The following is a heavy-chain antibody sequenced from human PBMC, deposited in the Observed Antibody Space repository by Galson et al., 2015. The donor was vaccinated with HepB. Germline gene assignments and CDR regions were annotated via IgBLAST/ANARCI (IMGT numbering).Heavy chain of an antibody. CDR2: INHSGTT. Sequence: SETLSLTCAVPGGSSSTYYWSWIRQPPGKGLEWIGEINHSGTTNYNPSLMTRATISMDTSKNQFSLSLNSVTAADTAMYYCATGRLAATISFGYYYCGLDVWGHGTAVTVSS. D-gene: IGHD5-24*01. V-gene: IGHV4-34*01. J-gene: IGHJ6*02. CDR3: ATGRLAATISFGYYYCGLDV. CDR1: GGSSSTYY.